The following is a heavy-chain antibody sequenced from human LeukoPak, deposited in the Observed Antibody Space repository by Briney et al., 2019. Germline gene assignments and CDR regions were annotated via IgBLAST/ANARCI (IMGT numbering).Heavy chain of an antibody. CDR1: GFIFSTYS. D-gene: IGHD4-17*01. Sequence: GGSLRLSCTASGFIFSTYSMIWVRQAPGKGLVWVSRINSDGSSTSYADSVKGRFTISRDNAKNTLYLQMNSLRAEDTAVYYCAREGGDYPDYWGQGTLVTVSS. J-gene: IGHJ4*02. CDR3: AREGGDYPDY. V-gene: IGHV3-74*01. CDR2: INSDGSST.